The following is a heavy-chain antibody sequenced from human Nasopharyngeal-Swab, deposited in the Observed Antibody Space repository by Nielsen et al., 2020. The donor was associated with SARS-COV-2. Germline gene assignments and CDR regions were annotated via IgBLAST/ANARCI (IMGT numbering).Heavy chain of an antibody. J-gene: IGHJ6*02. D-gene: IGHD3-22*01. Sequence: WVRQAPGKGLEWGGGLIPVFGTTHYSQKFQDRLRVTADASTDTAYMELSSLRSDDTAVYYCARAITYYYDGSGSPSYGLDVWGQGTTVTVSS. V-gene: IGHV1-69*01. CDR3: ARAITYYYDGSGSPSYGLDV. CDR2: LIPVFGTT.